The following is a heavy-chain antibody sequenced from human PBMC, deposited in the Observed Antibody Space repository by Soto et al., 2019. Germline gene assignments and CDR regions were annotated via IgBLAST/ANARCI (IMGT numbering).Heavy chain of an antibody. CDR3: ARVPTFYSPYYSYAMDV. J-gene: IGHJ6*02. V-gene: IGHV3-48*03. Sequence: GGSLRLSCAASGFTFGNYEMNWVRQAPGKGLEWVSYISSSASTIDYADSVKGRFTSSRDNAKNSLYLQMNSLRAEDTAVYYCARVPTFYSPYYSYAMDVWGQGTTVTVSS. D-gene: IGHD3-16*01. CDR1: GFTFGNYE. CDR2: ISSSASTI.